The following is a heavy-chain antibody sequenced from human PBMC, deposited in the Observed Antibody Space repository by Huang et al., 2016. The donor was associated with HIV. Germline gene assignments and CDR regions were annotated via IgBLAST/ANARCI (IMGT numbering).Heavy chain of an antibody. J-gene: IGHJ4*02. CDR2: INHSGNT. V-gene: IGHV4-34*02. CDR3: ARRYNSRRDY. D-gene: IGHD3-22*01. Sequence: QVQLEQWGAGLLQASETLSLTCAVYGGSFSGYYWNWIRQAPGKGLEWVGEINHSGNTNYNPSLKSRVNMSVDTSKSQFSLYLTSLSAADTGTYFCARRYNSRRDYWGRGTLVTVHS. CDR1: GGSFSGYY.